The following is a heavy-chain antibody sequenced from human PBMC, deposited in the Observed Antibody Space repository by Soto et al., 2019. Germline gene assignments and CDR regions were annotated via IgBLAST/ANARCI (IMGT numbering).Heavy chain of an antibody. Sequence: QVQLVQSGAEVKKPGASVKVSCMASGYSFTRHDINWVRQAHGQGLEWMGWINPSSGNTGYAQRFLGRLTMATVTTTSNAYMDMMYLKLDDPTIYYCAMEGILCSRVRGFSVMGDWGQGALVTVPS. V-gene: IGHV1-8*01. CDR3: AMEGILCSRVRGFSVMGD. J-gene: IGHJ4*03. D-gene: IGHD3-16*01. CDR2: INPSSGNT. CDR1: GYSFTRHD.